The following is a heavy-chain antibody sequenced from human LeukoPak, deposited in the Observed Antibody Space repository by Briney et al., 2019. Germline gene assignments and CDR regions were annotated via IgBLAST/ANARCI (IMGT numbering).Heavy chain of an antibody. D-gene: IGHD5-24*01. CDR1: GGSISSSSYY. J-gene: IGHJ4*02. V-gene: IGHV3-21*01. CDR2: ISSSSSYI. Sequence: KPSETLSLTCTVSGGSISSSSYYWGWVRQAPGKGLEWVSSISSSSSYIYYADSVKGRFTISRDNAKNSLYLQMNSLRAEDTAVYYCARDSRGDGYGDYWGQGTLVTVSS. CDR3: ARDSRGDGYGDY.